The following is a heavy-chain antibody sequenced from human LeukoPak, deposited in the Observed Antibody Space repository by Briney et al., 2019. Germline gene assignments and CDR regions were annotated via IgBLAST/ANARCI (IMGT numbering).Heavy chain of an antibody. Sequence: SETLSLTCTVSGASITDYYWSWIRQPPAKGLEWIGYIYYSGSPNYNPSLKSRVTLSLDTSQNQFSLKLTSVTAADTAVYYCAFGGDAYKTGYWGQGTLVTVYS. V-gene: IGHV4-59*01. CDR2: IYYSGSP. CDR1: GASITDYY. D-gene: IGHD5-24*01. CDR3: AFGGDAYKTGY. J-gene: IGHJ4*01.